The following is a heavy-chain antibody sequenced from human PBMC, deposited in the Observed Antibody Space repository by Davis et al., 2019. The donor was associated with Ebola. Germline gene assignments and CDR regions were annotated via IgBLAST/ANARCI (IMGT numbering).Heavy chain of an antibody. CDR3: ARLITIFGVVDV. CDR2: MYYSGSA. D-gene: IGHD3-3*01. J-gene: IGHJ6*02. V-gene: IGHV4-59*08. CDR1: GGAISSYY. Sequence: SETLSLTCTVSGGAISSYYWSWIRQHKGKGLEWIGYMYYSGSANYNPALKSRVTKSVDTSKNQFSLKLSSVTAADTAVYYCARLITIFGVVDVWGQGTTVTVSS.